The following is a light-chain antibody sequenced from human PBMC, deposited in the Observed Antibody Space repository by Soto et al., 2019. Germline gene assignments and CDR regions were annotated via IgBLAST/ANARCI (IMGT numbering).Light chain of an antibody. J-gene: IGKJ4*01. CDR3: QQYSKWPLT. Sequence: EIVMTQSPATLSVSPGERATLSCRASQSVYSTLAWYQQKPGQAPRLLIYGAFTRATGIPARFSASGSGTEFTLTISSLQSEDFAVYYCQQYSKWPLTFGGGTKVEIK. CDR1: QSVYST. V-gene: IGKV3-15*01. CDR2: GAF.